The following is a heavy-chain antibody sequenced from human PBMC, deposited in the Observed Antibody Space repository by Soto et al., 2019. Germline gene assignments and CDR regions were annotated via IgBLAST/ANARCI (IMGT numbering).Heavy chain of an antibody. CDR2: ISAYNGHV. V-gene: IGHV1-18*01. D-gene: IGHD3-16*01. CDR1: GYTFTTYG. Sequence: QVQLVQSGAEVKKPGASVRVSCKASGYTFTTYGISWVRQAPGQGLEWLGWISAYNGHVNYAQNFHVRVTITTDTSTSTAYMELRSLRSDDTAVYFCTRDLTLQSRVIKPGPHDCWGQGTLVTVSS. J-gene: IGHJ4*02. CDR3: TRDLTLQSRVIKPGPHDC.